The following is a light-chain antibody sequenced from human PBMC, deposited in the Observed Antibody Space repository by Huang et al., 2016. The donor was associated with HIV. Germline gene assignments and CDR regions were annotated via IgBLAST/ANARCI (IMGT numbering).Light chain of an antibody. CDR3: QQLHDYPVT. Sequence: QLTQFPSSLSASVGDRVVITCRASPDISTSLALYQQKPGMAPKLLISASSKLQCGVSTRFSVDSAVADFTLFITNVQPEDVATYYCQQLHDYPVTFGRGTRLDIK. V-gene: IGKV1-9*01. CDR1: PDISTS. J-gene: IGKJ5*01. CDR2: ASS.